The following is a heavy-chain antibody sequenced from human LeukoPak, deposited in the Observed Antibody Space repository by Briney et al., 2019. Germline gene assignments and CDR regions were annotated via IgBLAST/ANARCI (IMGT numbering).Heavy chain of an antibody. Sequence: GGSLRLSCAASGFTFSSYWMSWVRQAPGKGLEWVANIKQDGSEKYYVDSVKGRFTISRDNAKNSLYLQMNSLRAEDTAVYYCARHKAITMIGKAYYFDYWGQGTLVTVSS. CDR2: IKQDGSEK. CDR1: GFTFSSYW. J-gene: IGHJ4*02. CDR3: ARHKAITMIGKAYYFDY. D-gene: IGHD3-22*01. V-gene: IGHV3-7*01.